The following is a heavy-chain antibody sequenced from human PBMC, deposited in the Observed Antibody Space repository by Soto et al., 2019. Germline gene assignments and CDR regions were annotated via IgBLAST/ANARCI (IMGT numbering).Heavy chain of an antibody. CDR2: ISGSGGST. V-gene: IGHV3-23*01. CDR1: GFTFSSYA. CDR3: AKDPITMVRGVNEKNYYYYYGMDV. Sequence: GGSLRLSCAASGFTFSSYAMSWVRQAPGKGLEWVSAISGSGGSTYYADSVKGRFTISRNNAKNTLYLQMNSLRAEDTAVYYCAKDPITMVRGVNEKNYYYYYGMDVWGQGTTVTVSS. D-gene: IGHD3-10*01. J-gene: IGHJ6*02.